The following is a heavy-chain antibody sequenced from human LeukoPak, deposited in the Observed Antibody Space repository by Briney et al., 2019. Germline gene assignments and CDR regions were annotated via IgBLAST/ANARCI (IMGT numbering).Heavy chain of an antibody. CDR2: IIPIFGTA. V-gene: IGHV1-69*13. D-gene: IGHD6-13*01. J-gene: IGHJ6*02. CDR1: GGTFSSYA. CDR3: ARDRMYSSSRYYFYLMDV. Sequence: ASVKVSCKASGGTFSSYAISWVRQAPGQGLEWMGGIIPIFGTANYAQKFQGRVTITADESTSTAYMELSSLRSEDTAVYYCARDRMYSSSRYYFYLMDVWGQGTTVTVSS.